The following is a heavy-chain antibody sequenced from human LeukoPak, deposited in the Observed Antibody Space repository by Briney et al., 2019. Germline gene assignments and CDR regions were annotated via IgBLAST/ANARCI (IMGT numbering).Heavy chain of an antibody. CDR3: AKTNRGGIGQCLDY. V-gene: IGHV3-38-3*01. Sequence: GGSLRLSCAASGFTVSSNEMSWVRQAPGKGLEWVSSISGGSTYCADSRKGRFTISRDNSKNILYLQLNSLSPEDTAVYYCAKTNRGGIGQCLDYWGQGTLVTVSS. CDR1: GFTVSSNE. J-gene: IGHJ4*02. CDR2: ISGGST. D-gene: IGHD3-10*01.